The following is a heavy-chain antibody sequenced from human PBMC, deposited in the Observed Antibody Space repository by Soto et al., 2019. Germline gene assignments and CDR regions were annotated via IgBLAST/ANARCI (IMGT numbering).Heavy chain of an antibody. D-gene: IGHD2-8*01. CDR1: GFTFSSYA. CDR2: ISGSGGST. Sequence: GGSLRLSCAASGFTFSSYAMSWVRQAPGKGLEWVSAISGSGGSTYYADSVKGRFTISRDNSKNTLYLQMNSLRAEDTAVYYCAKLSYCTYGVCYTLVDYWGQGTLVTVSS. CDR3: AKLSYCTYGVCYTLVDY. V-gene: IGHV3-23*01. J-gene: IGHJ4*02.